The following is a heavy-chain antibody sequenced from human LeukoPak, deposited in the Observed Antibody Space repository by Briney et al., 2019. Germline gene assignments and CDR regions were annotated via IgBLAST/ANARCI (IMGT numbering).Heavy chain of an antibody. D-gene: IGHD3-3*01. J-gene: IGHJ1*01. CDR3: ARPPLYYDFWSGPESPDYFQH. Sequence: TETLSLTCTVSGGSISSSSYYWGWIRQPPGKGLAGIGRIYYSGGTYYNPCLKSRVTISVDTSKHQFSRKLSSLTAADTAVYYCARPPLYYDFWSGPESPDYFQHWGQGPLVTVSS. V-gene: IGHV4-39*01. CDR1: GGSISSSSYY. CDR2: IYYSGGT.